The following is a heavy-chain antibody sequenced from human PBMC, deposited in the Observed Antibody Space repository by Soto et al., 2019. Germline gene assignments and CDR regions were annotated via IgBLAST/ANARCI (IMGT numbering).Heavy chain of an antibody. CDR1: GVTFSTYA. Sequence: GGSLRLSCAASGVTFSTYAMAWVRQAPGKGLEWVSTISDTGGGTFYADSVKGRFTISRDNSKNTLYLQMQSLRAEDTAIYYCAKKVNSGSGSQYFDYFGQGTLVTVSS. J-gene: IGHJ4*02. V-gene: IGHV3-23*01. CDR3: AKKVNSGSGSQYFDY. CDR2: ISDTGGGT. D-gene: IGHD3-10*01.